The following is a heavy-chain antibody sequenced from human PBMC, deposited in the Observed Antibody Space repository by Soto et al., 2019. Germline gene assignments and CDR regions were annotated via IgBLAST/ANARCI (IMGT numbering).Heavy chain of an antibody. J-gene: IGHJ3*02. D-gene: IGHD1-20*01. CDR3: ARGGISFGDAFDI. V-gene: IGHV4-59*01. CDR2: IYYSGST. CDR1: GGSISSYY. Sequence: SETLSLTCTVSGGSISSYYWSWIRQPPGKGLEWIGYIYYSGSTNYNPSLKTRVTISVATSKNHFSLKLSSVTAADTAVYYCARGGISFGDAFDIWGQGTMVTVS.